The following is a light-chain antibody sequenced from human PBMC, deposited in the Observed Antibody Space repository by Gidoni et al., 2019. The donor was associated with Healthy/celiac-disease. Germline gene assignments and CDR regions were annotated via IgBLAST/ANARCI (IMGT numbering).Light chain of an antibody. V-gene: IGKV3-11*01. CDR2: DAS. Sequence: IVLTQSPATLSLSPGERATLSCRASQSVSSYLAWYQQQPGQAPRLLIYDASNRATGIPARFGGSGSGTDFTLTISSLEPEDFAVYYCQQRSNWSFGQGTRLEIK. J-gene: IGKJ5*01. CDR1: QSVSSY. CDR3: QQRSNWS.